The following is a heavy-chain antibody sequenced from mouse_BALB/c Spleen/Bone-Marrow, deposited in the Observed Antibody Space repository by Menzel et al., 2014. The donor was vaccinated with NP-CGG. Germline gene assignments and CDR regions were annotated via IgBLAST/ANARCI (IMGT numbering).Heavy chain of an antibody. CDR1: GFTFSNYG. Sequence: EVKLMESGGGLVQPGRSLKLSCAASGFTFSNYGMSWVRQTPDKRLEFVATINTNGGEIYYPDSVKGRFTISRDNAKNTLYLQMRSLKSEDTAMYYCARGDDYVSWFAYWGQGTLVTVSA. J-gene: IGHJ3*01. CDR2: INTNGGEI. D-gene: IGHD2-4*01. CDR3: ARGDDYVSWFAY. V-gene: IGHV5-6-3*01.